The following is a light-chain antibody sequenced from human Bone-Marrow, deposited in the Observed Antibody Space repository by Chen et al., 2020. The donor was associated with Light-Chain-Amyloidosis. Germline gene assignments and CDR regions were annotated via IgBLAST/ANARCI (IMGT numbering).Light chain of an antibody. V-gene: IGLV3-21*02. Sequence: SYVLTQPSSGSVAPGQTATIACGGNNIGSTSVHWYQQTPGQAPLLVVYDDSDRPSGIPERLSGSNSGNTATLTISRGEAGDEADYYCQVWDRSSERPVFGGGTKLTVL. CDR3: QVWDRSSERPV. CDR2: DDS. CDR1: NIGSTS. J-gene: IGLJ3*02.